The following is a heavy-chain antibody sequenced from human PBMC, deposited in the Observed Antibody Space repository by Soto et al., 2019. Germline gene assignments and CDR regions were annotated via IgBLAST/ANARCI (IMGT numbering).Heavy chain of an antibody. D-gene: IGHD4-17*01. CDR1: GFTFSSYA. J-gene: IGHJ2*01. V-gene: IGHV3-30-3*01. CDR2: ISYDGSHK. CDR3: ARAGTTVTTAWYFDL. Sequence: QVQLVESGGGVAQPGRSLRLSCAASGFTFSSYAIHWVRQAPGKGLEWVAVISYDGSHKYYADSVKDRFTISRDNSKNTLDVQMSSLRAEDTAVYYCARAGTTVTTAWYFDLWGRGTLVTVSS.